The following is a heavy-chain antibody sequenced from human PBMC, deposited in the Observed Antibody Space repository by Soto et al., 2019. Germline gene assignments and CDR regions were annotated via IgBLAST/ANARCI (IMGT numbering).Heavy chain of an antibody. Sequence: PSETLSLTCTVSGGSISGYYWSWIRQPAGKGLEWIGRIYTSGSTNYNPSLQSRVTMSVDTSKNQFSLKLSSVTAADTAVYYWARDFRGLSIAASPNWFDPWGQGTLVTVS. V-gene: IGHV4-4*07. CDR3: ARDFRGLSIAASPNWFDP. CDR1: GGSISGYY. D-gene: IGHD6-6*01. CDR2: IYTSGST. J-gene: IGHJ5*02.